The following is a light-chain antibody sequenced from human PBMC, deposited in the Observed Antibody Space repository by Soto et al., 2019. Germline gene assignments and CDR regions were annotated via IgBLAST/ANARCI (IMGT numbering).Light chain of an antibody. CDR1: SSDVGGYNF. CDR3: GSHSSSITLL. CDR2: EVS. J-gene: IGLJ3*02. V-gene: IGLV2-8*01. Sequence: SALTQPPSASGSPGQSVTISCTGTSSDVGGYNFVSWYQQHPGKAPKLMIYEVSKRPSGVPDRFSGSKSGNTASLTVSGLRAEDEADYYCGSHSSSITLLFGGGTKLTV.